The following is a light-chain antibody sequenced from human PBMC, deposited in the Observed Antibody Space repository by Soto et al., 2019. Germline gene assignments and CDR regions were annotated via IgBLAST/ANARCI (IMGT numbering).Light chain of an antibody. Sequence: EIVLTQSPGTLSLSPWERATLSCRASQSVSSSYLAWYQQKPGQAPRLLIYGASSRATGIPDRFSGSGSGTDFTLTISRLEPEDFAVYYCQQYGSSPPSVTFGPGTKVDNK. CDR1: QSVSSSY. CDR2: GAS. CDR3: QQYGSSPPSVT. J-gene: IGKJ3*01. V-gene: IGKV3-20*01.